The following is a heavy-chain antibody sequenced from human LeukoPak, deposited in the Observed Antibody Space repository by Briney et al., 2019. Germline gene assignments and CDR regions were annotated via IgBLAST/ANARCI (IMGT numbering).Heavy chain of an antibody. V-gene: IGHV4-61*02. CDR1: GGSISSGSYY. Sequence: SETLSLTCTVSGGSISSGSYYWSWIRQPAGKGLEWIGRIYTSGSTNYNPPFKSRVTISVDTSKNQFSLKLSSVTAADTAVYYCARDRRYSNYDYYYYYMDVWGKGTTVTVSS. J-gene: IGHJ6*03. CDR3: ARDRRYSNYDYYYYYMDV. D-gene: IGHD4-11*01. CDR2: IYTSGST.